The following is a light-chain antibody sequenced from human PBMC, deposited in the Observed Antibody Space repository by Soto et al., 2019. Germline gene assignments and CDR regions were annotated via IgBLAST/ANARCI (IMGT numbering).Light chain of an antibody. CDR1: SSDVGGYSF. Sequence: QSVLTQPASVSGSPGQSITISCTGTSSDVGGYSFVSWYQQHPGKAPKPVIYDVNNRPSGVSNRFSGSKSGNTASLTISGLQTEDEADYYCNSYTSSSTYVFGTGTKVTVL. V-gene: IGLV2-14*03. J-gene: IGLJ1*01. CDR3: NSYTSSSTYV. CDR2: DVN.